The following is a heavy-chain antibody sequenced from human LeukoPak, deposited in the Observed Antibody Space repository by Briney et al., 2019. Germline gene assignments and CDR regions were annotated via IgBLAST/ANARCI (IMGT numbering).Heavy chain of an antibody. Sequence: SETLSLTCTVSGGSISSSSYYWGWIRQPPGKGLEWIGSIYYSGSTYYNPSLESRVTISVDTSKNQFSLKLSSVTAADTAVYYCARDSYGSGSYFYYYYYMDVWGKGTTVTISS. J-gene: IGHJ6*03. CDR2: IYYSGST. D-gene: IGHD3-10*01. CDR3: ARDSYGSGSYFYYYYYMDV. CDR1: GGSISSSSYY. V-gene: IGHV4-39*07.